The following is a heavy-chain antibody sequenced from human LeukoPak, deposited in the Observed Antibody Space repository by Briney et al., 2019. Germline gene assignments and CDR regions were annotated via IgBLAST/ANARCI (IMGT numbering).Heavy chain of an antibody. CDR1: GFTVSSNY. J-gene: IGHJ4*02. CDR2: IYSGGTA. CDR3: ARGHNSRAGVTDCCPLDY. V-gene: IGHV3-66*01. Sequence: PGGSLRLSCAASGFTVSSNYISWVRQAPGKGLEWVSLIYSGGTAYYADSVKGRFTISRDNSKNTLYLQMNSLRAGDTATYFCARGHNSRAGVTDCCPLDYWGQGTLVTVSS. D-gene: IGHD2-21*02.